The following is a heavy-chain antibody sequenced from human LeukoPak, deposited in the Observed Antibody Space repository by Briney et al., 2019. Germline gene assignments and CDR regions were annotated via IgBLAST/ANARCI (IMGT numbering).Heavy chain of an antibody. D-gene: IGHD6-13*01. J-gene: IGHJ4*02. Sequence: PSGTLSLTCAVSGGPISSSSYYWGWIRQPPGKGLEWIGTIYYSGSTYYNPSLKSRVTISVDTSKNQFSLKLSSVTAADTAVYYCARRGYSSSWYGYWGQGTLVTVSS. CDR2: IYYSGST. V-gene: IGHV4-39*07. CDR3: ARRGYSSSWYGY. CDR1: GGPISSSSYY.